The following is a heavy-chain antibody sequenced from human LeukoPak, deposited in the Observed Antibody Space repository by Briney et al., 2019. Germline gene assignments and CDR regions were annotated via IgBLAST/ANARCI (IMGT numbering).Heavy chain of an antibody. CDR3: ANLGYCSGGSCYGRTDY. CDR1: GFTFSSYG. J-gene: IGHJ4*02. D-gene: IGHD2-15*01. Sequence: GGSLRLSCAASGFTFSSYGMHWVRQAPGEGLEWVAVIWYDGSNKYYADSVKGRFTISRDNSKNTLYLQMNSLRAEDTAVYYCANLGYCSGGSCYGRTDYWGQGTLVTVSS. V-gene: IGHV3-30*02. CDR2: IWYDGSNK.